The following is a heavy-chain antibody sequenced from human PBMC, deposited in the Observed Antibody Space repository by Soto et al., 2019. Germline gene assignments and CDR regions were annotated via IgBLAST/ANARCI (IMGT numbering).Heavy chain of an antibody. J-gene: IGHJ4*02. CDR3: AREDSIIIPAVSDF. Sequence: GGSLRLSCTVSGFAFNNYGINWVRQAPGKGLEWVSSISKSDYTYYSDSVKGRFAISRDNAKSSVSLQMNALRVEDTAVYYCAREDSIIIPAVSDFWGQGTLVTVSS. D-gene: IGHD2-2*01. CDR1: GFAFNNYG. V-gene: IGHV3-21*01. CDR2: ISKSDYT.